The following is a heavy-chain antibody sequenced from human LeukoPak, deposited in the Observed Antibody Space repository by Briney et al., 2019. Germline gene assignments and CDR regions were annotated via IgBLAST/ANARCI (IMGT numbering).Heavy chain of an antibody. V-gene: IGHV4-59*01. CDR3: ARSRRGGSITRLYYFDY. CDR1: GGSISSYY. J-gene: IGHJ4*02. D-gene: IGHD2-2*01. Sequence: SETLSLTCTVSGGSISSYYWSWIRQPPGKGLEWTGYIYYSGSTNYNPSLKSRVTISVDTSKNRFSLKLSSVTAADTAVYYCARSRRGGSITRLYYFDYWGQGTLVTVSS. CDR2: IYYSGST.